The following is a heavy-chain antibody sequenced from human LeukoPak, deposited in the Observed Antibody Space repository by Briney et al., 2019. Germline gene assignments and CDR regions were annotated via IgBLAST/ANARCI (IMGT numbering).Heavy chain of an antibody. V-gene: IGHV1-2*02. CDR2: INPNSGGT. D-gene: IGHD2-2*01. CDR3: ARDTPHRIVVVPADYYYYYMDV. Sequence: GASVKVSCKASGYTFTGYYMHWVRQAPGQGLEWMGWINPNSGGTNYAQKFQGRVTMTRDTSISTAYMELSRLRSDDTAVYYCARDTPHRIVVVPADYYYYYMDVWGKGTTVTVSS. J-gene: IGHJ6*03. CDR1: GYTFTGYY.